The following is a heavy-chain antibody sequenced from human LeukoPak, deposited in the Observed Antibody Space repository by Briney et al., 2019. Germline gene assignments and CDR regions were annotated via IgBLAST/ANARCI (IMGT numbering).Heavy chain of an antibody. CDR3: AKSRQQRAPGYFQH. CDR1: GFTFSSYA. CDR2: ISYDGSNK. J-gene: IGHJ1*01. V-gene: IGHV3-30*04. Sequence: GGSLRLSCAASGFTFSSYAMHWVRQAPGKGLEWVAVISYDGSNKYYADSVKGRFTISRDNSKNTLYLQMNSLRAEDTAVYYCAKSRQQRAPGYFQHWGQGTLVTVSS. D-gene: IGHD6-13*01.